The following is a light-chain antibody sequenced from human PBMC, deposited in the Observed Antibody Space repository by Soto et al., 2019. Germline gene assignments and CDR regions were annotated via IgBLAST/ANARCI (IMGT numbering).Light chain of an antibody. CDR3: EQFDNYSPT. CDR2: KAS. V-gene: IGKV1-5*03. J-gene: IGKJ1*01. Sequence: DIQMTQSPSTLSASVGDRVTIACRASQSISSWLAWYQQQPGKAPKLLLYKASSLESGIPSRFSGSGSGTESALSISSLQPDDFANYYCEQFDNYSPTFGQGTRVEIK. CDR1: QSISSW.